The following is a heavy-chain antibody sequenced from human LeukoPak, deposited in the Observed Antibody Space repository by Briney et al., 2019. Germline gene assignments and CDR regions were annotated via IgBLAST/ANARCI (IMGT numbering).Heavy chain of an antibody. D-gene: IGHD3-22*01. V-gene: IGHV3-30*02. CDR2: IDDDGINF. Sequence: GGSLRLSCAASGFTFRNFGMHWVRQAPGKGLEWVTFIDDDGINFYYVNSVKGRFAISRDNSKNTLYLQMSSLESEDTAVYYCVRGPARGYYDGSGYDFDYWGQGTLATVSS. J-gene: IGHJ4*02. CDR3: VRGPARGYYDGSGYDFDY. CDR1: GFTFRNFG.